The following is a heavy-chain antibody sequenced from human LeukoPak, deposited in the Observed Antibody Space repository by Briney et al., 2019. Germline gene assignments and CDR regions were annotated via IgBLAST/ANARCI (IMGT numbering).Heavy chain of an antibody. CDR2: INTNTGNP. CDR3: AREGYYDSSGYSFTNWFDP. D-gene: IGHD3-22*01. Sequence: GASVKVSCKASGYTFTSYAMNWVRQAPGQGLEWMGWINTNTGNPTYAQGFTGRFVFSLDTSVSTAYLQISSLKAEDTAVYYCAREGYYDSSGYSFTNWFDPWGQGTLVTVSS. CDR1: GYTFTSYA. V-gene: IGHV7-4-1*02. J-gene: IGHJ5*02.